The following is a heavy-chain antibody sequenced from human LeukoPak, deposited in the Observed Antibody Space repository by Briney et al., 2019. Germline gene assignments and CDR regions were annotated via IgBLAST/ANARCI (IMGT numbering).Heavy chain of an antibody. CDR1: GFTFSSYA. CDR3: ASPGGYCSSTSCYHFDY. Sequence: GGSLRLSCAVSGFTFSSYAMSWVRQAPGKGLEWVSGISGSAMSTYYADSVKGRFTISRDNSKNTLYLQMNSLRAEDTAVYYCASPGGYCSSTSCYHFDYWGQGTLVTVSS. J-gene: IGHJ4*02. CDR2: ISGSAMST. D-gene: IGHD2-2*01. V-gene: IGHV3-23*01.